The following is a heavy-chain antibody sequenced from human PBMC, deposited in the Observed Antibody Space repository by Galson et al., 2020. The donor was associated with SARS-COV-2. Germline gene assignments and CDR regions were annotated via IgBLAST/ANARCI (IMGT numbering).Heavy chain of an antibody. CDR2: ISDTGGTT. J-gene: IGHJ4*02. D-gene: IGHD3-22*01. CDR3: ARVVSGRNYYCSSAYYYFDY. CDR1: GFTFSRYD. Sequence: GGSPTLSCAASGFTFSRYDVSWVRQAPGKGLEWVSSISDTGGTTYFADSVKGRFTISRDNSKSTLYLQMNSLRADDTAVSYSARVVSGRNYYCSSAYYYFDYWGQGTLVTVSS. V-gene: IGHV3-23*01.